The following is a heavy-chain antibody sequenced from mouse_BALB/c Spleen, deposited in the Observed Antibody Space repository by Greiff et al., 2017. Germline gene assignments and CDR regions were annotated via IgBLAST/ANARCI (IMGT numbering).Heavy chain of an antibody. CDR2: ISNLAYSI. J-gene: IGHJ3*01. CDR3: ARPFTTVAPFAY. Sequence: EVKLVESGGGLVQPGGSRKLSCAASGFTFSDYGMAWVRQAPGKGPEWVAFISNLAYSIYYADTVTGRFTISRENAKNTLYLEMSSLRSEDTAMYYCARPFTTVAPFAYWGQGTLVTVSA. CDR1: GFTFSDYG. V-gene: IGHV5-15*02. D-gene: IGHD1-1*01.